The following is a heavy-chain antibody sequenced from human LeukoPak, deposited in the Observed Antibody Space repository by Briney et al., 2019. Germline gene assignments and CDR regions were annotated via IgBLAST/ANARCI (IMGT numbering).Heavy chain of an antibody. CDR1: GFTFSSYG. D-gene: IGHD6-19*01. CDR2: ISYDGSNK. Sequence: GGSLRLSCAASGFTFSSYGMHWVRQAPGKGLEWVAVISYDGSNKYYADSVKGRFTISRDNSKNTLYLQMNSLRAEDTAVYYCARALYSSGWYGFDYYYYGMDVWGQGTTVTVSS. J-gene: IGHJ6*02. V-gene: IGHV3-30*03. CDR3: ARALYSSGWYGFDYYYYGMDV.